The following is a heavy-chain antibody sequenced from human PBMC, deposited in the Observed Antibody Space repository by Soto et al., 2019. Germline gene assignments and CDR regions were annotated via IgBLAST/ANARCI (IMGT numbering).Heavy chain of an antibody. D-gene: IGHD1-26*01. CDR2: IWYDGSNK. CDR3: ARDPVGATTDYYYYGMDV. Sequence: SLRLSCAASGFTFSSYGMHWVRQAPGKGLEWVAVIWYDGSNKYYADSVKGRFTISRDNSKNTLYLQMNSLRAEDTAVYYCARDPVGATTDYYYYGMDVWGQGTTVTVSS. CDR1: GFTFSSYG. V-gene: IGHV3-33*08. J-gene: IGHJ6*02.